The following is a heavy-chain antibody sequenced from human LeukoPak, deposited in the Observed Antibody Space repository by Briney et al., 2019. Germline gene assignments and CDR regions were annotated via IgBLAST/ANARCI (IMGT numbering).Heavy chain of an antibody. V-gene: IGHV3-48*03. J-gene: IGHJ6*03. Sequence: PGGSLRLSCAASGFTFSSYEMNWVRQAPGKGLEWVSYISSSGSTIYYADSVKGRFTISRDNAKNSLYLQMNSLRAEDTAVYYCARGEKGQWPTYYYYYYMDVWGKGTTVTISS. D-gene: IGHD6-19*01. CDR2: ISSSGSTI. CDR1: GFTFSSYE. CDR3: ARGEKGQWPTYYYYYYMDV.